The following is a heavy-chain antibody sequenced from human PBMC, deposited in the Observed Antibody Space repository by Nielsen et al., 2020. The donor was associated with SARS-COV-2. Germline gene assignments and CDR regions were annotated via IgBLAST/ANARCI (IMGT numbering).Heavy chain of an antibody. CDR2: IFHSGLT. V-gene: IGHV4-31*03. CDR1: GGSISSHNYY. D-gene: IGHD3-9*01. J-gene: IGHJ3*02. Sequence: SETLSLTCTVSGGSISSHNYYWSWIRQQTGKGLEWIGYIFHSGLTYDNPSLKNRLIMSVDTSKNQISLKLNSMTAADTAVYYCARATLTGYYNDAFDIWGQGTMVIVSS. CDR3: ARATLTGYYNDAFDI.